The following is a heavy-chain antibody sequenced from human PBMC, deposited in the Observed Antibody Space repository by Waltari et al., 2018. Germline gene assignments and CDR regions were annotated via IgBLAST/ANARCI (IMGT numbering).Heavy chain of an antibody. D-gene: IGHD7-27*01. CDR1: GFTVSNNY. V-gene: IGHV3-53*01. Sequence: EVQLVESGGGLIQPGGSLRLSCEVSGFTVSNNYIGWVRQAPGKGLEWFSVIYSGGETYDADTVRGRFTISRDNSKNTLYLQMNSLRVEDTALYYCATWTGGSLGAFDNWGQGTMVTVSS. CDR3: ATWTGGSLGAFDN. J-gene: IGHJ3*02. CDR2: IYSGGET.